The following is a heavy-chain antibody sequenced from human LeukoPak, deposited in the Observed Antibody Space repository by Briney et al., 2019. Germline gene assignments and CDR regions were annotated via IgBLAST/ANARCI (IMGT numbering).Heavy chain of an antibody. CDR3: ARGISGYDS. Sequence: ASVKVSCKASGYTFTAYYMHWVRHAPGQGLEWMGWINPDSGGTKYAQKFQDRVTMTRDTSINTAYMELNSLIYDDTAVYYCARGISGYDSWGQGTQVTVSS. J-gene: IGHJ4*02. CDR1: GYTFTAYY. CDR2: INPDSGGT. D-gene: IGHD5-12*01. V-gene: IGHV1-2*02.